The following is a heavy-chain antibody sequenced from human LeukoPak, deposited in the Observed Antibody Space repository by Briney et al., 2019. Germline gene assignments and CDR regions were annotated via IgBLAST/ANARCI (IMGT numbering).Heavy chain of an antibody. J-gene: IGHJ4*02. Sequence: SVKVSCKASGGTFSSYAISWVRQAPGQGLEWMGRIIPILGIANYAQKLQGRVTITADKSTSTAYMELSSLRSDDTAVYYCARGVVYSSSSFVGIGYFDYWGQGTLVTVSS. CDR1: GGTFSSYA. V-gene: IGHV1-69*04. CDR2: IIPILGIA. D-gene: IGHD6-6*01. CDR3: ARGVVYSSSSFVGIGYFDY.